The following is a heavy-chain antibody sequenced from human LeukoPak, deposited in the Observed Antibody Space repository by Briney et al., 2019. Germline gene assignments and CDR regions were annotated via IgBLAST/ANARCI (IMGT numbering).Heavy chain of an antibody. CDR1: GGSISGYY. CDR3: VRGSGSWGPFDY. J-gene: IGHJ4*02. CDR2: IYYNGRA. Sequence: SETLSLTCTVTGGSISGYYWSWIRQPPGKGLEWIGYIYYNGRANYNPSLESRVTISVDTSKNRFSLKVTSVTAADTAMYYCVRGSGSWGPFDYLGQGTLVFVSS. D-gene: IGHD6-13*01. V-gene: IGHV4-59*01.